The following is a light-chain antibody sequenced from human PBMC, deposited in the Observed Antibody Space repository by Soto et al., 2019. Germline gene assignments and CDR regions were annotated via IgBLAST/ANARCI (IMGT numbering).Light chain of an antibody. V-gene: IGKV3-20*01. J-gene: IGKJ1*01. CDR3: QQYDNSPGK. CDR2: GAS. Sequence: EIVLTQSPGTLSLSPGERATLSCRASQSVSSSYLAWYQQKPGQAPRLLIYGASSRATGIPDRFSGSGSVTDFTLTISRLEPEDFAVYYCQQYDNSPGKSGQGTKVDSK. CDR1: QSVSSSY.